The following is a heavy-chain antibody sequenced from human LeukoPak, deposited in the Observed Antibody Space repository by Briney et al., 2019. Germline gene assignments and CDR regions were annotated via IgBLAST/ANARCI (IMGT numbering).Heavy chain of an antibody. D-gene: IGHD2-2*01. V-gene: IGHV3-49*04. CDR3: TRVGSTSRYSYYYYYMDV. CDR2: IRSKAYGGTT. CDR1: GFTFGDYA. J-gene: IGHJ6*03. Sequence: PGRSLRLSCTASGFTFGDYAMSWVHQAPGKGLEWVGFIRSKAYGGTTEYAASVKGRFTISRDDSKSIAYLQMNSLKTEDTAVYYCTRVGSTSRYSYYYYYMDVWGEGTTVTVSS.